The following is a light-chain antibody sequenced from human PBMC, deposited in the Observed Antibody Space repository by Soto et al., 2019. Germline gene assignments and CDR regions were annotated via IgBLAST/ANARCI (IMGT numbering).Light chain of an antibody. CDR3: LKDINYPWT. CDR1: QGIGNA. V-gene: IGKV1-6*01. CDR2: GAS. J-gene: IGKJ1*01. Sequence: AIQMTQSPPSLSASVGDRVTISCRASQGIGNALGWYQQKPGKPPKVLIYGASNLQSGVPPRFSGMGSGTDFTLAISSLQPEDAATDHRLKDINYPWTFGQGTKV.